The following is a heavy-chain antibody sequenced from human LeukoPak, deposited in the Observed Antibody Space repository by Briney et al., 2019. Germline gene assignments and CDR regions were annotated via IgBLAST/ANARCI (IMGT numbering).Heavy chain of an antibody. V-gene: IGHV1-69*06. Sequence: ASVKVSCKASGYTFTDYYIHWVRQAPGQGLEWMGGIIPIFGTAKYAQNFQGRVSIAADRSTSTAYMELSSLRSEDTAVYYCARLYTHYDSSGYYYEDYWGQGTLVTVSS. J-gene: IGHJ4*02. CDR1: GYTFTDYY. CDR2: IIPIFGTA. D-gene: IGHD3-22*01. CDR3: ARLYTHYDSSGYYYEDY.